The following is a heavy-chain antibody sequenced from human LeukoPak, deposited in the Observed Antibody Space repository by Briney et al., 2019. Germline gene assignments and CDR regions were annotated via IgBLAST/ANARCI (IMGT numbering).Heavy chain of an antibody. CDR2: LSESGDTT. J-gene: IGHJ4*02. V-gene: IGHV3-23*01. CDR1: GFTFSSCA. D-gene: IGHD6-25*01. CDR3: AKDLAAYYFDS. Sequence: GGSLRLSCAASGFTFSSCAFTWVRQAPGKGLEWVSTLSESGDTTYYADSVKGRCTISRDNSKNTVYLQMNRLRAEDTAVYYCAKDLAAYYFDSWGQGTLVTVSS.